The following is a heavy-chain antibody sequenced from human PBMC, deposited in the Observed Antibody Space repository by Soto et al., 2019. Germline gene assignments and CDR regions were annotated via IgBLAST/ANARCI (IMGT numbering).Heavy chain of an antibody. CDR3: ARGLRYCSGGSCYSRVYYFDY. J-gene: IGHJ4*02. CDR1: GFTFTNSA. D-gene: IGHD2-15*01. V-gene: IGHV1-58*02. Sequence: SVKVSCKASGFTFTNSAIQWVRQARGQRLEWIGWIVVGSGNTNYAQKFQERVTMTRNMSISTAYMELSSLRSEDTAVYYCARGLRYCSGGSCYSRVYYFDYWGQGTLVTVSS. CDR2: IVVGSGNT.